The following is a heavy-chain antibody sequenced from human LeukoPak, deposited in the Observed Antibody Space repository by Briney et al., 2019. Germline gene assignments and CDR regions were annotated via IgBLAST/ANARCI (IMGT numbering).Heavy chain of an antibody. Sequence: PGGSLRLSCAASGFTFSSYGMHWVRQAPGKGLEWVAFIRYDGSNKYYADSVKGRFTISRDNSKNTLYLQMNSLRAEDTAVYYCAKDLKGAAAGTGLHFDPWGQGTLVTVSS. CDR1: GFTFSSYG. J-gene: IGHJ5*02. D-gene: IGHD6-13*01. V-gene: IGHV3-30*02. CDR2: IRYDGSNK. CDR3: AKDLKGAAAGTGLHFDP.